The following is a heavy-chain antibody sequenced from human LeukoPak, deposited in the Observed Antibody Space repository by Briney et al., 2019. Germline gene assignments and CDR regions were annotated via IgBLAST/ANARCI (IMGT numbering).Heavy chain of an antibody. D-gene: IGHD3-10*01. Sequence: PGGSLRLSCAASRFTFSSYAMSWVRQAPGKGLEWVSGISGSGGSTYYADSVKGRFTISRDTSKNTLYLQMNSLRAEDTAVYYCAKGPGWFEHFDYWGQGTLVTVSS. J-gene: IGHJ4*02. CDR3: AKGPGWFEHFDY. CDR2: ISGSGGST. CDR1: RFTFSSYA. V-gene: IGHV3-23*01.